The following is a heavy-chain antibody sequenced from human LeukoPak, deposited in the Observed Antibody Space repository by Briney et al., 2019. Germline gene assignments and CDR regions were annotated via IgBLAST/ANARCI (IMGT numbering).Heavy chain of an antibody. CDR1: GFTFSSYA. CDR3: AKDRGVMITFRGVIVPGFDY. CDR2: ISGSGGST. J-gene: IGHJ4*02. Sequence: PGGSLRLSCAASGFTFSSYAMSWVRQAPGKGLEWVSAISGSGGSTYYADSVKGRFTISRDNSKNALYLQMNSLRAEDTAVYYCAKDRGVMITFRGVIVPGFDYWGQGTLVTVSS. V-gene: IGHV3-23*01. D-gene: IGHD3-16*02.